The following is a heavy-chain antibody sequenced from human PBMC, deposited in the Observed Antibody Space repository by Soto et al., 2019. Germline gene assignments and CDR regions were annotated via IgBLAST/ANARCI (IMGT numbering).Heavy chain of an antibody. CDR3: AIYAAPFYCSNGDFYSASFDH. Sequence: EVQLVESGGGLVQPGRSLRVSCAASGFTFENYAMHWVRQAPGKGLEWVSGISWNSGSIGYADSVKGRFTISRDNAKNSLYLQMNSQRAEDTALYYCAIYAAPFYCSNGDFYSASFDHWGQGTLVTVSS. J-gene: IGHJ4*02. CDR1: GFTFENYA. CDR2: ISWNSGSI. D-gene: IGHD2-21*01. V-gene: IGHV3-9*01.